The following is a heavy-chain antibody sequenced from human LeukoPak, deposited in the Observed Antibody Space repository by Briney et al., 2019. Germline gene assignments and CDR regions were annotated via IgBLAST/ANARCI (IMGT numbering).Heavy chain of an antibody. CDR2: MNPNSGNT. D-gene: IGHD2-15*01. V-gene: IGHV1-8*02. J-gene: IGHJ4*02. Sequence: ASVKVSCKASGYTFTSYGISWVRQAPGQGLEWMGWMNPNSGNTGYAQKFQGRVTMTRNTSISTAYMELSSLRSEDTAVYYCAVGYCSGGSCYSREYYFDYWGQGTLVTVSS. CDR1: GYTFTSYG. CDR3: AVGYCSGGSCYSREYYFDY.